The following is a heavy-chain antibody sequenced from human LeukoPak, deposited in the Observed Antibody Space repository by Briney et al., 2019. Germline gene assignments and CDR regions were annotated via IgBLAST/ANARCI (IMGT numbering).Heavy chain of an antibody. D-gene: IGHD1-1*01. CDR2: ISYDGSNK. J-gene: IGHJ4*02. Sequence: PGRSLRLSCAASGFTFSSYAMHWVSQAPGKGLEWVAVISYDGSNKYYADSVKGRFTISRDNSKNTLYLQMNSLRAEDTAVYYCAREVEYYFDYWGQGTLVTVSS. CDR3: AREVEYYFDY. V-gene: IGHV3-30-3*01. CDR1: GFTFSSYA.